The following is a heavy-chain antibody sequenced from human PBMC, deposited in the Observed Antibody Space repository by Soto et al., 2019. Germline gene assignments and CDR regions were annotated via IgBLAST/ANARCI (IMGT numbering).Heavy chain of an antibody. J-gene: IGHJ4*02. Sequence: SETLSLICPVYGGPFSGYYWAWIRQPPGTGLEWIGEINHSGSTNYNPSLKSRVTISVDTSKNQFSLKLTSVTAADTAVYYCARDKITGLFHYWGQGTLVTVS. CDR1: GGPFSGYY. CDR3: ARDKITGLFHY. V-gene: IGHV4-34*01. CDR2: INHSGST. D-gene: IGHD2-8*02.